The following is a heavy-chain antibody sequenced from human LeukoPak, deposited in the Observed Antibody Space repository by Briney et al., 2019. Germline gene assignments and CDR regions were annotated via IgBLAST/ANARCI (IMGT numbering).Heavy chain of an antibody. CDR3: ARDLGTSGWYTFDY. V-gene: IGHV6-1*01. J-gene: IGHJ4*02. CDR2: TYYRSKWYN. D-gene: IGHD6-19*01. CDR1: GDSVASNNGA. Sequence: SQTLSLTCAISGDSVASNNGAWNWIRQSPSRCLEWLGRTYYRSKWYNDYAMPMKGRISINPDTSKNQFSLQVNSVTPEDTAIYYCARDLGTSGWYTFDYWGQGTLVTVSS.